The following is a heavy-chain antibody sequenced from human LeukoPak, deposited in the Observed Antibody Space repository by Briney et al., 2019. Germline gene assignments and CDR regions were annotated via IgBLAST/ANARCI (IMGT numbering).Heavy chain of an antibody. Sequence: SVKVSCKASGGTFSSYAISWVRQAPGQGLEWMGGIIPIFGTANYAQKFQGRVTITADESTSTAYMELSSLRSEDTAVYYCARDNYYDSSGYYYYFDYWGQGTLVTVSS. D-gene: IGHD3-22*01. V-gene: IGHV1-69*13. CDR2: IIPIFGTA. J-gene: IGHJ4*02. CDR3: ARDNYYDSSGYYYYFDY. CDR1: GGTFSSYA.